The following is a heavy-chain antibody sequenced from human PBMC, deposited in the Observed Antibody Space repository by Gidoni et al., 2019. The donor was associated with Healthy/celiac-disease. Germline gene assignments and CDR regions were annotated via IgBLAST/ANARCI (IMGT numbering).Heavy chain of an antibody. V-gene: IGHV3-21*01. CDR1: GFTFSSYS. Sequence: ELQLVESGGGLVKPGGSLRLSCAASGFTFSSYSLNWLRQPPGKGLEWVSSISSSSSYIYYADSVKGRFTISRDNAKNSLYLQMNSLRAEDTAVYYCAGPGGQWAGTGMDVWGKGTTVTVSS. CDR3: AGPGGQWAGTGMDV. CDR2: ISSSSSYI. D-gene: IGHD1-1*01. J-gene: IGHJ6*04.